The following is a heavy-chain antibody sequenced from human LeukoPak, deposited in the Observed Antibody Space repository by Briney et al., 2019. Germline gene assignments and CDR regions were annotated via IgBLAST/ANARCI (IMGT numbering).Heavy chain of an antibody. J-gene: IGHJ4*02. Sequence: ASAKVSCKASGYTFTSYYMHWVRQAPGQGLEWMGIINPSGGSTSYAQKFQGRVTMTRDTSTSTVYMELSSLRPEDTAVYYCARVIAAAALDYWGQGTLVTVSS. V-gene: IGHV1-46*01. CDR3: ARVIAAAALDY. CDR1: GYTFTSYY. CDR2: INPSGGST. D-gene: IGHD6-13*01.